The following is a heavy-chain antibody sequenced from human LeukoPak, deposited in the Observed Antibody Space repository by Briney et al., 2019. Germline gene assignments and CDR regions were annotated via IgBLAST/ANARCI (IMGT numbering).Heavy chain of an antibody. V-gene: IGHV1-8*03. D-gene: IGHD2-21*01. Sequence: GALVKVSCKASGYTFTSYDINWVRQATGQGLEWMGWMNPNSGNTDYAQKFQGRVTITRNTSISTAYMELSSLRSEDTAVYYCARGLPGRIQPIWVIARPNWFDPWGQGTLVTVSS. CDR1: GYTFTSYD. CDR2: MNPNSGNT. J-gene: IGHJ5*02. CDR3: ARGLPGRIQPIWVIARPNWFDP.